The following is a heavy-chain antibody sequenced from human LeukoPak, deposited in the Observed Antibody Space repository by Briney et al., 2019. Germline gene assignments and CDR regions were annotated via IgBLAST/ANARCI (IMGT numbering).Heavy chain of an antibody. D-gene: IGHD3-22*01. CDR1: GDSISSSNCY. Sequence: SETLSLTCTVSGDSISSSNCYWGWIRQPPGKGLEWIGSIYFSGGTYYNASLKSRVTISVDTSKNQFSLKLSSVTAADTAVYHCARLSHDSSGYYYRYYYYYMDVWSKGTTVTISS. CDR3: ARLSHDSSGYYYRYYYYYMDV. CDR2: IYFSGGT. J-gene: IGHJ6*03. V-gene: IGHV4-39*01.